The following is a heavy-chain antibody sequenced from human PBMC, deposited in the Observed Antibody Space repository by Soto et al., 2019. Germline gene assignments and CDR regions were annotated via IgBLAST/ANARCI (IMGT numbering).Heavy chain of an antibody. CDR3: VRGPSHGAFDI. J-gene: IGHJ3*02. CDR1: GSTLSTYD. V-gene: IGHV3-30-3*01. Sequence: QVQLVESGGDVVQPGRSLRLSCAASGSTLSTYDILWVRQAPGKGLEWVAHIVPDGSRAYYADSVKGRFTISRDNARNTVYLHLNSLRPEDTAVYHCVRGPSHGAFDIWGQGTLVTVSS. CDR2: IVPDGSRA.